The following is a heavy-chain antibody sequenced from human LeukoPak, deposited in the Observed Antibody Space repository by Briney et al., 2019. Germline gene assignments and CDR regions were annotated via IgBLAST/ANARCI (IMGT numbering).Heavy chain of an antibody. CDR2: IYYSGST. Sequence: PSETLSLTCTVSGGSISGSSYYWGWIRQPPGKGLEWIGNIYYSGSTYYNPSLKSRVTISVDTSKNQFSLKLSSVTAADTAVYYCARGYLGLDGDYWGQGTLVTVSS. V-gene: IGHV4-39*07. J-gene: IGHJ4*02. CDR3: ARGYLGLDGDY. CDR1: GGSISGSSYY. D-gene: IGHD5-24*01.